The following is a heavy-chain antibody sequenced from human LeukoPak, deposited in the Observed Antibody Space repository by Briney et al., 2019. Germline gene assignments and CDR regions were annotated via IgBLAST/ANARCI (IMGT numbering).Heavy chain of an antibody. Sequence: SETLSLTCDVYGESLNNYYWSWIRQPPGKGLEWIGEVNHSGATKYHPSLKSRVTVSLDTSKNQFSLKLTSVTAADTAVFYCARGVHYDNSGYYHRGFDFWGQGTLVTVSS. J-gene: IGHJ4*02. D-gene: IGHD3-22*01. CDR1: GESLNNYY. CDR3: ARGVHYDNSGYYHRGFDF. V-gene: IGHV4-34*01. CDR2: VNHSGAT.